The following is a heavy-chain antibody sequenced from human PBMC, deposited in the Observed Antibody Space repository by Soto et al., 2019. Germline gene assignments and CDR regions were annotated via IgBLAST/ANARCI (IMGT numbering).Heavy chain of an antibody. CDR1: GYTFTNYA. J-gene: IGHJ4*02. CDR2: INAGNGNT. CDR3: ARDREYKWNERVVY. V-gene: IGHV1-3*01. Sequence: ASVKVSCKASGYTFTNYAMHWVRQAPGQRLEWMGWINAGNGNTKYSQKLQGRVTITRDTSASTAYMELRSLRSEDTAVFYCARDREYKWNERVVYRGQGTLVTVSS. D-gene: IGHD1-20*01.